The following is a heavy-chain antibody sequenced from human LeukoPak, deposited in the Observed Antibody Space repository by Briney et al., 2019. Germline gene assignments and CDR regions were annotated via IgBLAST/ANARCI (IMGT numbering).Heavy chain of an antibody. CDR3: AISAVRGSSYGHFES. V-gene: IGHV4-59*01. Sequence: YPSETLSLTCTVSGGSISGYYWTWIRQPPGKGLEWIGYMSNSVNTNYNPSLKSRVTISVDTSKNQFSLKLSSVTAADTALYYCAISAVRGSSYGHFESWGQGTLATVSS. CDR2: MSNSVNT. D-gene: IGHD5-18*01. CDR1: GGSISGYY. J-gene: IGHJ4*02.